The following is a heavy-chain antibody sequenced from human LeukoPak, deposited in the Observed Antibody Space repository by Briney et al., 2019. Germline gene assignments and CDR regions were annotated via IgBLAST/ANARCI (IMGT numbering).Heavy chain of an antibody. CDR2: IQFDGTIK. J-gene: IGHJ4*02. CDR1: GLTFSTPG. D-gene: IGHD2-2*01. Sequence: GGSLRLSCAASGLTFSTPGMHWVRQPPGKGLAWVAFIQFDGTIKLYADSVKDRFTISRDNSKNTLYLQMNSLRGEDTGVYYCTKEGTRCCQDDYWGQGTQVTVSS. V-gene: IGHV3-30*02. CDR3: TKEGTRCCQDDY.